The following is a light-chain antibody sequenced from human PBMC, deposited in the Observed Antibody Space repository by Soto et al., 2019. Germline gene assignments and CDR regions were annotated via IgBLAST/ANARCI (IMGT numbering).Light chain of an antibody. CDR2: DAS. V-gene: IGKV3-15*01. J-gene: IGKJ4*01. Sequence: EIVITQSPATLSVSPGERATLSCRASQSVNSNLAWYRQKPGQAPRLLISDASTRATGVPARFSGSGSGTEFTLTIGSLQSEDSGIYYCQQYNFWPPLTFGGGTKVEIK. CDR1: QSVNSN. CDR3: QQYNFWPPLT.